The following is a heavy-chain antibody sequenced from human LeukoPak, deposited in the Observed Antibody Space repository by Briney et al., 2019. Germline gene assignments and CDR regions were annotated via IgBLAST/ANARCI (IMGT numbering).Heavy chain of an antibody. D-gene: IGHD3-10*01. Sequence: PGGSLRLSCAASGFTFSSYWMHWVRQTPGKGLVWVSRINSDGIATTYADSVKGRFTISRDNAKNTLYLQMNSLRAEDTAVYYCAKVRWGERYYFDYWGQGTLVTVSS. V-gene: IGHV3-74*01. CDR2: INSDGIAT. J-gene: IGHJ4*02. CDR3: AKVRWGERYYFDY. CDR1: GFTFSSYW.